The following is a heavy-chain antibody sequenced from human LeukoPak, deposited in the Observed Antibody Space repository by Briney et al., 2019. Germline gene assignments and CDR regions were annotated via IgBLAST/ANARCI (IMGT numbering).Heavy chain of an antibody. CDR3: ARARYCSSTSCSYFDY. V-gene: IGHV1-3*01. D-gene: IGHD2-2*01. J-gene: IGHJ4*02. CDR1: GYTFTSYA. Sequence: GASVKVSCKASGYTFTSYAMHWVRQAPGQRLEWMGWINAGNGNTKYSQKFQGRVTITRDTSASTAYMELSSLRSEDTAVYYCARARYCSSTSCSYFDYWGQGTLVTVSS. CDR2: INAGNGNT.